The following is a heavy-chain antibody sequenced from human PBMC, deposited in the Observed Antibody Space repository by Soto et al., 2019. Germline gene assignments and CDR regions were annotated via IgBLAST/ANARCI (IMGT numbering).Heavy chain of an antibody. V-gene: IGHV4-59*01. CDR3: ASYSGYDSKIDY. D-gene: IGHD5-12*01. CDR1: GGSISSYY. CDR2: IYYSGST. Sequence: PSETLSLTCTVSGGSISSYYWNWIRQPPGKGLEWIGYIYYSGSTNYNPSLKSRVTISVDTSKNQFSLKLSSVTAADTAVYYCASYSGYDSKIDYWGQGTLVTVSS. J-gene: IGHJ4*02.